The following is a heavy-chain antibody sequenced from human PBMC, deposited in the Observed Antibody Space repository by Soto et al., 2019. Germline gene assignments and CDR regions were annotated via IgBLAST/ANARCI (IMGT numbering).Heavy chain of an antibody. Sequence: QVQLVESGGGVVQPGRSLRLSCAASGFTFNNYGMHWVRQAPGKGLEWVAVISFDGRNTYYADSVKGRFTISRDNSKNTLYLQMTSLRAEDTAMYYCAKQSGSGSYYNFGSGGHLDYWGQGTLVTVSS. CDR1: GFTFNNYG. CDR2: ISFDGRNT. V-gene: IGHV3-30*18. CDR3: AKQSGSGSYYNFGSGGHLDY. D-gene: IGHD3-10*01. J-gene: IGHJ4*02.